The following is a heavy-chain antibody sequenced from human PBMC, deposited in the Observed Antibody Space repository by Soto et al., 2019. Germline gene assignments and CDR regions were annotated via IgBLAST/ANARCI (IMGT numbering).Heavy chain of an antibody. V-gene: IGHV4-39*01. CDR2: CYYSGST. Sequence: PSETLSLTCTVSGGSISSNSYYWGWHRQPPGMGLEWIGSCYYSGSTYYNPSLKSRIIISVDTSKNQFSLNLSSVTAADTAVYYCVRQGYCINGVCYFGAISDWVQGTLVTVSS. J-gene: IGHJ4*02. CDR1: GGSISSNSYY. CDR3: VRQGYCINGVCYFGAISD. D-gene: IGHD2-8*01.